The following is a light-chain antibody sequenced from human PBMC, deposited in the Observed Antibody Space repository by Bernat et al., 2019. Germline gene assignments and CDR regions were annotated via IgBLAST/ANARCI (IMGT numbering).Light chain of an antibody. J-gene: IGLJ1*01. Sequence: QSALTQPASVSGSPGQSITISCTGTSSDVGGYQYVSWYQQHPGKAPKLMISDVSYRPSGVSNRFSGTKSGNTASLTISGLQAEDEADYYFSSWTTTNVYVFGTGTKVTIL. V-gene: IGLV2-14*03. CDR1: SSDVGGYQY. CDR2: DVS. CDR3: SSWTTTNVYV.